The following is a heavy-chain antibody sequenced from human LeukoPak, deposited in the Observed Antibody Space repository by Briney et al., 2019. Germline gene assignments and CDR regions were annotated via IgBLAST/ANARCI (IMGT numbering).Heavy chain of an antibody. CDR1: GFSFSTYG. Sequence: GGSLRLSCAASGFSFSTYGMHWVRQAPGKGLEWVAFIQFDGSDEFYADSVKGRFTISRDNAKNSLYLQMNSLRAEDTAVYYCARDYYYDSSGYYYYWGQGTLVTVSS. J-gene: IGHJ4*02. V-gene: IGHV3-30*02. CDR2: IQFDGSDE. CDR3: ARDYYYDSSGYYYY. D-gene: IGHD3-22*01.